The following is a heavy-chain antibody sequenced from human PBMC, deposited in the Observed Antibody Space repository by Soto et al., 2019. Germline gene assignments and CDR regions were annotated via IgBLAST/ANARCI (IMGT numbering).Heavy chain of an antibody. CDR3: ARSADYGDFPARPHYYYYGMDG. J-gene: IGHJ6*02. D-gene: IGHD4-17*01. CDR1: GSSMTTYY. CDR2: IYNSGRGST. V-gene: IGHV4-59*01. Sequence: SETLSLTCSVSGSSMTTYYWHWIRQAPGKGLEWIGFIYNSGRGSTGSNPSLSSRVTISVETSKNQFSLKLSSVTAADTAVYYCARSADYGDFPARPHYYYYGMDGWGQGTTVTVAS.